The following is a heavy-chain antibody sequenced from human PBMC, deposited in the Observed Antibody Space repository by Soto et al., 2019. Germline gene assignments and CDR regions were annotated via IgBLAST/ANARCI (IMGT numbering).Heavy chain of an antibody. CDR3: ARRRGYSYDFDY. CDR1: GYTFTNNL. CDR2: IDPSDSRT. V-gene: IGHV5-10-1*01. J-gene: IGHJ4*02. D-gene: IGHD5-18*01. Sequence: PGESLKISFNASGYTFTNNLISWVRQKPVQGLEWMGRIDPSDSRTKYNPSFEGHVTISIDKSINTAFLQWSSLRASDTAVYFCARRRGYSYDFDYCGQGTLVTVYS.